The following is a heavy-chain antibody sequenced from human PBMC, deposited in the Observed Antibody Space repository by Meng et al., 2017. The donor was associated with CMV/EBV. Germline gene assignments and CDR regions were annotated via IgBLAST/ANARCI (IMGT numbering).Heavy chain of an antibody. J-gene: IGHJ5*02. CDR2: ISYDGSNK. CDR1: GFTFSSYA. Sequence: GESLKISCAASGFTFSSYAMHWVRQAPGKGLEWVAVISYDGSNKYYADSVKGRFTISRDNSKNTLYLQMNSLRAEDTAVYYCARVEESSSWYAGALDPWGQGTLVTVSS. D-gene: IGHD6-13*01. V-gene: IGHV3-30-3*01. CDR3: ARVEESSSWYAGALDP.